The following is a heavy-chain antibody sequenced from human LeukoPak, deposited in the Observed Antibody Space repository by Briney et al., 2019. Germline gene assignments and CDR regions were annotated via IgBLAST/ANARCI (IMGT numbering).Heavy chain of an antibody. CDR3: ARDASSGYYVYGMDV. D-gene: IGHD3-22*01. CDR2: ISSSSSSYI. Sequence: GGSLRLSCAASGFTFSSYAMSWVRQAPGKGLEWVSSISSSSSSYIYYADSVKGRFTTSRDNAKNSLYLQMNSLRAEDTAVYYCARDASSGYYVYGMDVWGQGTTVTVSS. CDR1: GFTFSSYA. V-gene: IGHV3-21*01. J-gene: IGHJ6*02.